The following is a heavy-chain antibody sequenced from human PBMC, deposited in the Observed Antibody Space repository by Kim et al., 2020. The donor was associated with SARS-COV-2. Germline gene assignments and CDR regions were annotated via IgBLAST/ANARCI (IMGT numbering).Heavy chain of an antibody. J-gene: IGHJ4*02. V-gene: IGHV3-74*01. CDR3: ARESSSLEVFDY. Sequence: GGSLRLSCAASGFTFSSYWMHWVRQAPGKGLVWVSRINSDGSSTSYADSVKGRFTISRDNAKNTLYLQMKRLRAEDTAVYYCARESSSLEVFDYWGQGTLVPVSS. D-gene: IGHD6-13*01. CDR1: GFTFSSYW. CDR2: INSDGSST.